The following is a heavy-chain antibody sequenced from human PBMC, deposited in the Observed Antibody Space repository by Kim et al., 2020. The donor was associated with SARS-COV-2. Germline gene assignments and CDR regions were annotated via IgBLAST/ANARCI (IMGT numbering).Heavy chain of an antibody. D-gene: IGHD3-9*01. CDR3: TRRGIFTGYSAADAFDI. Sequence: GGSLRLSCTASGFTFGDYAMSWVRQAPGKGMEWVGFIRSKAYGGTTEYAASVKGRFTISRDDSKSIAYLQMNSLKTEDTAVYYCTRRGIFTGYSAADAFDIWGQGTMVTVSS. CDR2: IRSKAYGGTT. V-gene: IGHV3-49*04. CDR1: GFTFGDYA. J-gene: IGHJ3*02.